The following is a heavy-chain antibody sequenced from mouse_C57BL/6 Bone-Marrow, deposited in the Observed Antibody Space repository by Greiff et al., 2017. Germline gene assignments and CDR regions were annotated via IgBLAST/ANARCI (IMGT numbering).Heavy chain of an antibody. D-gene: IGHD1-1*01. Sequence: VQLQQSGAELVKPGASVKLSCTASGFNIKDYYIHWVKQRTEQGLEWIGRLDPEDGETKYAPKFQAKATITADTSSNTAYLQLSSLTSDDTAVYYCTRSLIYYGTNYWGQGTTLTVSS. CDR1: GFNIKDYY. CDR3: TRSLIYYGTNY. V-gene: IGHV14-2*01. J-gene: IGHJ2*01. CDR2: LDPEDGET.